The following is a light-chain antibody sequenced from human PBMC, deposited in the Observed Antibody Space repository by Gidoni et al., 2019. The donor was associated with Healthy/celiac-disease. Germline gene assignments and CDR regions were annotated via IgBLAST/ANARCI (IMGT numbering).Light chain of an antibody. CDR1: QSISSS. J-gene: IGKJ4*01. V-gene: IGKV1-39*01. CDR2: AAS. Sequence: DIQMTQSPSSLSASVGDRVTITCRASQSISSSLNWYQQKPGKAPKLLIYAASSLQSGVPSRFSGSGSGTDFTLTISSLQPEDFATYYWQQSYSTPPAFGGGTKVEIK. CDR3: QQSYSTPPA.